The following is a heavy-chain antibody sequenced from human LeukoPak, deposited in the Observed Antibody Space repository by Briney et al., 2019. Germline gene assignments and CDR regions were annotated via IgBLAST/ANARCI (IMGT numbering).Heavy chain of an antibody. CDR3: ASNTVAGGYWYFDL. J-gene: IGHJ2*01. V-gene: IGHV1-69*01. CDR1: GGTFSSYA. CDR2: IIPIFGTA. Sequence: SVKVSCKASGGTFSSYAISWVRQAPGQGLEWMGGIIPIFGTANYAQKFQGRVTITADESTSTAYMELSSLRSEDTAVYYCASNTVAGGYWYFDLWDRGTLVTVSS. D-gene: IGHD6-19*01.